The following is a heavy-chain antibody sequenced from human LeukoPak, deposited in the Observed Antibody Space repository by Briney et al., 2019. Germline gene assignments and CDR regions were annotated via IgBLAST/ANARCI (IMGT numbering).Heavy chain of an antibody. CDR3: ARDDSSSWANDY. D-gene: IGHD6-13*01. CDR1: GGSISSYY. V-gene: IGHV4-59*12. CDR2: IYYSGST. J-gene: IGHJ4*02. Sequence: SETLSLTCTVSGGSISSYYWSWIRQPPGKGLEWIGYIYYSGSTNYSPSLKSRVTISVDTSKNQFSLKLSSVTAADTAVYYCARDDSSSWANDYWGQGTLVTVSS.